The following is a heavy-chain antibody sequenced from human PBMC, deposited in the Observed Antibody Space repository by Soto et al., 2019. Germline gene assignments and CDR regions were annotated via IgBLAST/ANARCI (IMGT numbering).Heavy chain of an antibody. J-gene: IGHJ6*03. CDR3: ARDPLTYYMDV. V-gene: IGHV3-74*01. Sequence: EVQLVESGGGLVQPGGSLRLSCVASGFSISSYWMHWVRQVPGKGLEWVSRIVSDGISTNYADSVKGRFTISRDHAKNTVYLEMNSLRAEDTAVYYCARDPLTYYMDVWGKGTTVTVSS. CDR2: IVSDGIST. D-gene: IGHD7-27*01. CDR1: GFSISSYW.